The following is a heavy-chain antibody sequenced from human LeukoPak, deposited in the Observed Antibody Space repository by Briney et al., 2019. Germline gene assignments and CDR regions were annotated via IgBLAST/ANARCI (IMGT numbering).Heavy chain of an antibody. J-gene: IGHJ4*02. CDR3: ARDLKMGYSSGRYSWGTGSSNDY. CDR2: IKKDGSEK. V-gene: IGHV3-7*01. Sequence: GGSLRLSCAASGFTFSSYWMSWVRQAPGKGLEWVANIKKDGSEKYYVDSVKGRFTISRDNAKNSLYLQMNSLRAEDTAVYYCARDLKMGYSSGRYSWGTGSSNDYWGQGTLVTVSS. CDR1: GFTFSSYW. D-gene: IGHD6-19*01.